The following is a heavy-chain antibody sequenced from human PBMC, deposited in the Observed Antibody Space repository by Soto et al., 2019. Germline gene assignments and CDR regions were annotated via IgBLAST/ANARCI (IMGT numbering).Heavy chain of an antibody. V-gene: IGHV5-51*01. J-gene: IGHJ4*02. D-gene: IGHD2-15*01. CDR2: IYPGDSDT. CDR1: GYRFSSYW. Sequence: PGESLKISGKGSGYRFSSYWIGWVRQMPGQGPEWMGIIYPGDSDTRYSPSFQGQVTISADKSISTAYLQWSSLKASDTAMYYCAGYCSGCSCYRPSYTFDYWGQGTLVSVYS. CDR3: AGYCSGCSCYRPSYTFDY.